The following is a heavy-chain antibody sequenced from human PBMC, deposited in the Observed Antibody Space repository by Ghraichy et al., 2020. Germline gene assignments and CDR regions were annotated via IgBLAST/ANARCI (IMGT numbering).Heavy chain of an antibody. CDR3: ALPTESPNYDSSGRDAFDI. D-gene: IGHD3-22*01. CDR2: MNPNSGNT. J-gene: IGHJ3*02. CDR1: GYTFTSYD. Sequence: ASVKVSCKASGYTFTSYDINWVRQATGQGLEWMGWMNPNSGNTGYAQKFQGRVTITRNTSISTAYMELSSLRAEDTVVYYCALPTESPNYDSSGRDAFDIWGQGTMVTVSS. V-gene: IGHV1-8*01.